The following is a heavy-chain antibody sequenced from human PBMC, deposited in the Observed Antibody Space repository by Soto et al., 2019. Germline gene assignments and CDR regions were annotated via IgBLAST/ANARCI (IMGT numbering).Heavy chain of an antibody. J-gene: IGHJ4*01. CDR1: GFTFTSYA. V-gene: IGHV3-23*01. CDR2: TSGSGDTT. CDR3: AKMVHGGYVSYFDS. D-gene: IGHD5-12*01. Sequence: PGGSLRLSCEASGFTFTSYAMSWVRQAPGKGLEWVSATSGSGDTTYYADSVRGRFTISRDNSEKRLYLQMNSLRAEDTAVYYCAKMVHGGYVSYFDSWGHGTLVTVSS.